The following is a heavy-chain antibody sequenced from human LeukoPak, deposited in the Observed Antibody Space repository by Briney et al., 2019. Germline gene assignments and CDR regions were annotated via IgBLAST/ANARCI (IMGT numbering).Heavy chain of an antibody. CDR3: ARDYSGYDY. J-gene: IGHJ4*02. CDR1: GFTFSSYA. V-gene: IGHV3-23*01. D-gene: IGHD5-12*01. CDR2: ISDSGGST. Sequence: GGSLRLSCAASGFTFSSYAMNWVRQAPGKGLEWVSVISDSGGSTYYADSVKGRFTISRDNSKNTLYLQMNSLRAEDTAVYYCARDYSGYDYWGQGTLVTVSS.